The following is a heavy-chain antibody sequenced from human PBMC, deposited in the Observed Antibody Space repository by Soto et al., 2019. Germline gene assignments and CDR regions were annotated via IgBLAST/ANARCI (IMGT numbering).Heavy chain of an antibody. CDR2: INAGNGNT. CDR1: GYTFTSYA. D-gene: IGHD2-15*01. CDR3: ASEGSGAHDLHY. J-gene: IGHJ4*02. V-gene: IGHV1-3*01. Sequence: GASVKVSCKASGYTFTSYAMHWVRQAPGQRLEWMGWINAGNGNTKYSQKFQGRVTITRDTSASTAYMELNSLRAEDTAVYYCASEGSGAHDLHYWGQGTLVTVPS.